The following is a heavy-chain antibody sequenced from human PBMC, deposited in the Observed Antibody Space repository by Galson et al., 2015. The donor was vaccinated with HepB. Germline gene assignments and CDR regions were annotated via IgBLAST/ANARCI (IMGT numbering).Heavy chain of an antibody. Sequence: SLRLSCAASGFTVSSNYMSWVRQAPGKGLEWVSVIYSGGSTYYADSVKGRFTISRDNSKNTLYLQMNSLRAEDTAVYYCARDSSILTGLGLDYWGQGTLVTVSS. CDR2: IYSGGST. D-gene: IGHD3-9*01. CDR1: GFTVSSNY. J-gene: IGHJ4*02. CDR3: ARDSSILTGLGLDY. V-gene: IGHV3-66*01.